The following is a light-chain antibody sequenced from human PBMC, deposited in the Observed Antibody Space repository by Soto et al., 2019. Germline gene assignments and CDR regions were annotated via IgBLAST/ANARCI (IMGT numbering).Light chain of an antibody. Sequence: QSALTQPVSVSGSPGQSITISCTGTSSDVGGYNYVSWYQQHPGKARKLIIYDVSNRPSGISNRFSGSKSGNTASLTISGLQVEDEADYYCSSYTTTDTVVFGGGTKLTVL. J-gene: IGLJ2*01. V-gene: IGLV2-14*03. CDR3: SSYTTTDTVV. CDR1: SSDVGGYNY. CDR2: DVS.